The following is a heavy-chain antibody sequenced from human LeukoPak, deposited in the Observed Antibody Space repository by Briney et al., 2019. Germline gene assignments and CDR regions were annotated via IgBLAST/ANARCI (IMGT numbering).Heavy chain of an antibody. CDR1: GFTFSSYW. Sequence: GGSLRLSCAASGFTFSSYWMHWVRQAPGKGLVWVSRINSDGSSTSYADSVKGRFTISRDNAKNTLYLQMNSLRAEDTAVYYCARVRAPGGFGYSSGWYDGWGQGTLVTVSS. CDR2: INSDGSST. V-gene: IGHV3-74*01. D-gene: IGHD6-19*01. CDR3: ARVRAPGGFGYSSGWYDG. J-gene: IGHJ5*02.